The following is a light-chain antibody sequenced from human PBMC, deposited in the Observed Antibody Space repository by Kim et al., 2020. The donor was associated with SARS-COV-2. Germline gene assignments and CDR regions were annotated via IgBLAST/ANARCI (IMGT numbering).Light chain of an antibody. V-gene: IGKV1-5*01. Sequence: ASVVDRVTITCRASQSISSRLAWYQHKPGEAPKLLIYDASSLQSGVPSRFSGSGSGTEFTLTISSLQPDDFATYHCQQYNSYPWTFGQGTKVDIK. CDR3: QQYNSYPWT. J-gene: IGKJ1*01. CDR1: QSISSR. CDR2: DAS.